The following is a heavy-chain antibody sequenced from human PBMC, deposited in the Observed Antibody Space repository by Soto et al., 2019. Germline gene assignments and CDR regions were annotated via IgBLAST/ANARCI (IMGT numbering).Heavy chain of an antibody. Sequence: ASVKVSCKASGYTFTSYGISWVRQAPGQGLEWMGWISAYNGNTNYAQKLQGRVTMTTDTSTSTAYMELRSLRSDDTAVYYCARDWAEGSSWYGGWFDPWGQGTLVTVSS. CDR2: ISAYNGNT. J-gene: IGHJ5*02. CDR3: ARDWAEGSSWYGGWFDP. D-gene: IGHD6-13*01. CDR1: GYTFTSYG. V-gene: IGHV1-18*01.